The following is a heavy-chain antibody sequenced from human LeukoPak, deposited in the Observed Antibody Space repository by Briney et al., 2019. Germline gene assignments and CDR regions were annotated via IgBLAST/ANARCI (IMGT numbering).Heavy chain of an antibody. CDR2: TYYTSKWYN. CDR3: ARGGQWLILSSFDY. D-gene: IGHD6-19*01. J-gene: IGHJ4*02. Sequence: SQTLSLTCAISGDSVSSNSAAWNWLRQSPSRGLEWLGRTYYTSKWYNDYAVSVKSRITINPDTSKNQFSLQLNSVTPEDTAVYYCARGGQWLILSSFDYWGQGTLVTVSS. CDR1: GDSVSSNSAA. V-gene: IGHV6-1*01.